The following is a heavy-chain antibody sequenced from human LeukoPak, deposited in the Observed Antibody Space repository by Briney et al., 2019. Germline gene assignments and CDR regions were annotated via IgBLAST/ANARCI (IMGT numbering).Heavy chain of an antibody. V-gene: IGHV1-69*13. CDR1: GGTFSSYA. J-gene: IGHJ6*04. CDR3: ARGAITMVRGVIPGVYYYGMDV. Sequence: SVKVSCKASGGTFSSYAISWVRQAPGQGLEWMGGIIPIFGTVNYAQKFQGRVTITADESTSTAYMELSSLRSEDTAVYYCARGAITMVRGVIPGVYYYGMDVWGKGTTVTVSS. D-gene: IGHD3-10*01. CDR2: IIPIFGTV.